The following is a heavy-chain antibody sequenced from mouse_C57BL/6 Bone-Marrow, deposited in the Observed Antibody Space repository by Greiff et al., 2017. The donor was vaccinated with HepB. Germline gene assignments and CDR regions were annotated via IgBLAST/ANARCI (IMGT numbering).Heavy chain of an antibody. CDR1: GFTFSSYA. CDR3: ARDGDYYSNYYAMDY. V-gene: IGHV5-4*01. J-gene: IGHJ4*01. D-gene: IGHD2-5*01. Sequence: EVKLMESGGGLVKPGGSLKLSCAASGFTFSSYAMSWVRQTPEKRLEWVATISDGGSYTYYPDNVKGRFTISRDNAKNNLYLQMSHLKSEDTAMYYCARDGDYYSNYYAMDYWGQGTSVTVSS. CDR2: ISDGGSYT.